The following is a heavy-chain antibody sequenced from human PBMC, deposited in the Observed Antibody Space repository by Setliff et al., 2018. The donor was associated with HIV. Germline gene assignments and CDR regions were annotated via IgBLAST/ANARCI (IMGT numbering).Heavy chain of an antibody. J-gene: IGHJ4*02. CDR3: ATAKEVWLAEGGFDY. Sequence: ASVKVSCKVSGYTLTELSMHWVRQASGKGFEWMGRFDPEDGDTLYAHKFQGRVTMTEDTSIDTAYLERSGLKSDDTAVYYCATAKEVWLAEGGFDYWGQGALVTVSS. V-gene: IGHV1-24*01. CDR1: GYTLTELS. CDR2: FDPEDGDT. D-gene: IGHD6-19*01.